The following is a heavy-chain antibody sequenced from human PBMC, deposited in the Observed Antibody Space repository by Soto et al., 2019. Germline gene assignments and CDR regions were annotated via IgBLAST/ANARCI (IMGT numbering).Heavy chain of an antibody. V-gene: IGHV4-34*01. CDR2: INHSGST. CDR3: SRGPGVPAATPYYYYYVMAV. CDR1: GGSFSGYY. D-gene: IGHD2-2*02. J-gene: IGHJ6*02. Sequence: SSETLSLTCAVYGGSFSGYYWSWIRQPPGKGLEWIGEINHSGSTNYNPSLKSRVTISVDTSKNQFSLKLSSVTAADTAVYYCSRGPGVPAATPYYYYYVMAVWGQGTTVTVSS.